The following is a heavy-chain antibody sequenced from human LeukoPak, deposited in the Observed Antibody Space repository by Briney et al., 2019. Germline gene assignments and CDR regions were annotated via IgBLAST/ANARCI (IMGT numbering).Heavy chain of an antibody. J-gene: IGHJ4*02. D-gene: IGHD6-13*01. V-gene: IGHV4-38-2*02. CDR2: IYHSGST. Sequence: PSETLSLTRTVSGYSISSGYYWGWIRQPPGKGLEWIGSIYHSGSTYYNPSLKSRVTISVDTSKNQFSLKLSSVTAADTAVYYCARTGFYSSSTDTRLGYWGQGTLVTVSS. CDR1: GYSISSGYY. CDR3: ARTGFYSSSTDTRLGY.